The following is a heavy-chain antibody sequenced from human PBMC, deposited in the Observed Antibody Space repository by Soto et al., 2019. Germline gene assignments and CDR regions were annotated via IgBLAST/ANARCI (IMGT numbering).Heavy chain of an antibody. CDR1: GGSISSYY. V-gene: IGHV4-59*01. Sequence: PSEILSLTCTVSGGSISSYYWSWIRQPPGKGLEWIGYIYYSGSTNYNPSLKSRVTISVDTSKNQFSLKLSSVTAADTAVYYCARXGYYSYGNIHYYFDYWGQGTLVTVSS. D-gene: IGHD5-18*01. J-gene: IGHJ4*02. CDR2: IYYSGST. CDR3: ARXGYYSYGNIHYYFDY.